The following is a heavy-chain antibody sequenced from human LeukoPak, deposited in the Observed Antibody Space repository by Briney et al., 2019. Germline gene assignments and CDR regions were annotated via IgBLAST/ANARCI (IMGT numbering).Heavy chain of an antibody. CDR1: GYTFTTYG. J-gene: IGHJ5*02. Sequence: ASVKVSCKASGYTFTTYGIGWVRQAPGQGLEWMGWIGGYNGNTNYAQKFQGRVTMTTDTSTSTAYMELRSLRSDDTAVYYCARTSHESVLYWSDPWGQGTLVTVSS. D-gene: IGHD3-16*01. CDR2: IGGYNGNT. CDR3: ARTSHESVLYWSDP. V-gene: IGHV1-18*01.